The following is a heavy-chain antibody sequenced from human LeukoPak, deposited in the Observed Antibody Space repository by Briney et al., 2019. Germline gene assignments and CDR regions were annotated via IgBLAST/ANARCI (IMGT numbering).Heavy chain of an antibody. CDR2: IYSGGST. Sequence: GGSLRLSCAASGFTVSSTYMSWVRQAPGKGLEWVSVIYSGGSTYYADSVKGRFTISRDKSKNTLYLQMNSLRAEDTAVYYCAKVREPSILTGYFDYWGQGTLVTGSS. CDR1: GFTVSSTY. D-gene: IGHD3-9*01. J-gene: IGHJ4*02. V-gene: IGHV3-53*01. CDR3: AKVREPSILTGYFDY.